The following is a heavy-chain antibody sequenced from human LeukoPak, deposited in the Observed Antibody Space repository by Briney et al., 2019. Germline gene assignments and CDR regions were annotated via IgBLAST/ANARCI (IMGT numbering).Heavy chain of an antibody. CDR1: GYTFTAFF. Sequence: VASVKVSCKTSGYTFTAFFIHWVRQAPGQGLEWMGWLNSNSGGTNYAQKFQGRVTMTRDTSISTAYMELSRLRSDDTAVYFCARVGAAYQDSNYWGQGTLVTVSS. J-gene: IGHJ4*02. D-gene: IGHD1-26*01. CDR2: LNSNSGGT. V-gene: IGHV1-2*02. CDR3: ARVGAAYQDSNY.